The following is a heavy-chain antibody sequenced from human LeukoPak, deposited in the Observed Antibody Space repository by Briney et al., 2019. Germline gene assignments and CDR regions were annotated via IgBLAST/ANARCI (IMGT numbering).Heavy chain of an antibody. CDR2: IYYSGST. D-gene: IGHD1-1*01. J-gene: IGHJ6*04. Sequence: SETLSLTCTVSGGSVSSGSYYWSWIRQPPGKGLEWIGYIYYSGSTNYNPSLKSRVTISVDTSKNQFSLKLSSVTAADTAVYYCARVSTTSYYYYGMDVRGKGTTVTVSS. CDR3: ARVSTTSYYYYGMDV. CDR1: GGSVSSGSYY. V-gene: IGHV4-61*01.